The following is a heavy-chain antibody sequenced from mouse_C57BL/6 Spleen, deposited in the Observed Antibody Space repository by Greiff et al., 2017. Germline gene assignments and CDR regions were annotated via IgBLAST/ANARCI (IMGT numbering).Heavy chain of an antibody. CDR1: GFTFTDYY. Sequence: EVKLVESGGGLVQPGGSLSLSCAASGFTFTDYYMSWVRQPPGKALEWLGFIRNKANGYTTEYSASVKGRFTISRDNSQSILYLQMNALRAEDSATYYCARYISLAHWYFDGWGTGTTVTVAS. CDR3: ARYISLAHWYFDG. J-gene: IGHJ1*03. D-gene: IGHD6-1*01. V-gene: IGHV7-3*01. CDR2: IRNKANGYTT.